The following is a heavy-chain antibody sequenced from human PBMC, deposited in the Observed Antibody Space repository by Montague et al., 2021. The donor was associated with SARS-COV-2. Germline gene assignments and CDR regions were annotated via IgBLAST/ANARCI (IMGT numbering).Heavy chain of an antibody. V-gene: IGHV4-34*01. Sequence: SETLSLTCAVHGGSFSTYSWNWIRQPPGKGLEWIGEIHHGGSTNYNPSFKSRVTISADTSKNQFSLKLTSVAAADTAVYYCSRLGDGVVPSPILGVGPYFSYYYMDVWGQGTTVTVSS. CDR2: IHHGGST. D-gene: IGHD2-15*01. CDR1: GGSFSTYS. J-gene: IGHJ6*03. CDR3: SRLGDGVVPSPILGVGPYFSYYYMDV.